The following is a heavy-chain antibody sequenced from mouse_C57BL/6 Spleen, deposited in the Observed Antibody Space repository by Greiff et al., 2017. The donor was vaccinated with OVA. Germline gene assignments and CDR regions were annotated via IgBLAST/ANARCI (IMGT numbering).Heavy chain of an antibody. V-gene: IGHV5-17*01. Sequence: EVQLQESGGGLVKPGGSLKLSCAASGFTFSDYGMHWVRQAPEKGLEWVAYISSGSSTIYYADTVKGRFTISRDNAKNTLFLQMTSLRSEDTAMYYCAREDDGWYFDVWGTGTTVTVSS. CDR2: ISSGSSTI. CDR3: AREDDGWYFDV. D-gene: IGHD2-3*01. J-gene: IGHJ1*03. CDR1: GFTFSDYG.